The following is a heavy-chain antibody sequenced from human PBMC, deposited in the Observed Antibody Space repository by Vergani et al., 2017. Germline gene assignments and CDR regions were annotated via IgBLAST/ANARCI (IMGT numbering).Heavy chain of an antibody. D-gene: IGHD5-24*01. V-gene: IGHV4-4*08. CDR2: IYTRGST. Sequence: QVQLQESGPGLVKPSETLSLTCSVSGDSMNTYYWTWIRQPPGKGLEWIGRIYTRGSTNYNPSLKSRVTISVDTSKNQLSLKLSSVTAADTAVYYCARSPVEMATMSAEYFDNWGQGTLVTVSS. J-gene: IGHJ4*02. CDR1: GDSMNTYY. CDR3: ARSPVEMATMSAEYFDN.